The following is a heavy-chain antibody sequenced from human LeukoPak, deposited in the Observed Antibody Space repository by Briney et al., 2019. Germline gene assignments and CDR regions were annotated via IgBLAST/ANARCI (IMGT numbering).Heavy chain of an antibody. Sequence: SETLSLTCTVSGGSISSSSYYWAWIRQPPGKGLGWIGSIYYSGSTFYSPSLKSRVTLSVDTSKNQFSLKLGSVTAADTAVYFCSRETTSTSWYWGQGTLVTVSS. CDR2: IYYSGST. J-gene: IGHJ4*02. D-gene: IGHD6-13*01. CDR1: GGSISSSSYY. V-gene: IGHV4-39*01. CDR3: SRETTSTSWY.